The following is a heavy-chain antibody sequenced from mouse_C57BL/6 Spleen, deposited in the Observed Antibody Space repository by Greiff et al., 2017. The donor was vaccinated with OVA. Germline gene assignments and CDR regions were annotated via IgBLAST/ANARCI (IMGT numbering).Heavy chain of an antibody. J-gene: IGHJ2*01. Sequence: QVQLQQPGAELVKPGASVKLSCKASGYTFTSYWMQWVKQRPGQGLEWIGEIDPSDSYPNYHQNVKGQSTLTVDTSSSPAYMQLSSLTSEDSAVKYCARTGTPYYIDYWGQGTTLTVSS. D-gene: IGHD4-1*01. CDR1: GYTFTSYW. CDR3: ARTGTPYYIDY. V-gene: IGHV1-50*01. CDR2: IDPSDSYP.